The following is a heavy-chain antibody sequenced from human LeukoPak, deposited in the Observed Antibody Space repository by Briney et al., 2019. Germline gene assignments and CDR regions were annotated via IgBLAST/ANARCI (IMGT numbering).Heavy chain of an antibody. Sequence: GGSLRLSCAASGFTFSSYSMNWVRQAPGKGLEWVSYISSSSSTIYYADSVKGRFTISRDNAKNSLYLQMNSLRAEDTAVYYCARHYYYGMDVWGQGTTVTVSS. CDR3: ARHYYYGMDV. CDR2: ISSSSSTI. V-gene: IGHV3-48*01. J-gene: IGHJ6*02. CDR1: GFTFSSYS.